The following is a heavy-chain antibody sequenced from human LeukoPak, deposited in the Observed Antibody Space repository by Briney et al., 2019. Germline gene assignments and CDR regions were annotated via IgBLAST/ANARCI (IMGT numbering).Heavy chain of an antibody. J-gene: IGHJ3*02. V-gene: IGHV3-30-3*01. CDR2: ISYDGSNK. Sequence: PGGSLRLSCEGSGFTFSNYWMGWVRQAPGKGLEWVAVISYDGSNKYYADSVKGRFTISRDNSKNTLYLQMNSLRAEDTAVYYCASGSGYYPEDAFDIWGQGTMVTVSS. CDR3: ASGSGYYPEDAFDI. CDR1: GFTFSNYW. D-gene: IGHD3-22*01.